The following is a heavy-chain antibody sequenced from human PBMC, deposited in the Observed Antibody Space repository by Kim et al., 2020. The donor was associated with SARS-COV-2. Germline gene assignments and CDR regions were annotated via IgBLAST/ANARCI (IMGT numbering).Heavy chain of an antibody. Sequence: SADSVKGRFTIARDNAKNTLYLQMNSLRAEDTAVYYCARGYSGSYWYFDYWGQGTLVTVSS. J-gene: IGHJ4*02. D-gene: IGHD1-26*01. V-gene: IGHV3-30*03. CDR3: ARGYSGSYWYFDY.